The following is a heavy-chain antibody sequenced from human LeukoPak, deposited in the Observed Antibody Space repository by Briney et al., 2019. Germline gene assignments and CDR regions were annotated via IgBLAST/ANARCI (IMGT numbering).Heavy chain of an antibody. Sequence: PGGSLRLSCAASGFSFSDSWMDWVRQAPGKGLEWVANIKPDGSEIYYVDAVKGRFTISRDNAKNSPYLQMNSLRAEDTAVYYCTRSLDYWGQGILVTVSS. CDR3: TRSLDY. D-gene: IGHD2-15*01. V-gene: IGHV3-7*02. CDR1: GFSFSDSW. J-gene: IGHJ4*02. CDR2: IKPDGSEI.